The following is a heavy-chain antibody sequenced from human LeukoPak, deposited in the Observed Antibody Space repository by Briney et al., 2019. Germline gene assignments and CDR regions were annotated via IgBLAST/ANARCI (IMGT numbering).Heavy chain of an antibody. CDR3: AREFGAARQNYYYYGMDV. Sequence: GVSVKVSCKASGYTFTGYYMHWVRQAPGQGLEWMGWINPNSGGTNYAQKFQGRVTMTRDTSISTAYMELSRLRSDDTAVYYCAREFGAARQNYYYYGMDVWGQGTTVTVSS. CDR2: INPNSGGT. J-gene: IGHJ6*02. D-gene: IGHD6-6*01. V-gene: IGHV1-2*02. CDR1: GYTFTGYY.